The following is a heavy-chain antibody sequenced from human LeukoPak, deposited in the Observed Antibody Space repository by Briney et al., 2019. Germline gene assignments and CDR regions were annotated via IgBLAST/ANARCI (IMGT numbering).Heavy chain of an antibody. J-gene: IGHJ4*02. Sequence: GGSLRLSCAVSGLTFSNFAMTWVRQAPGKGLEWVSTIGGSGVSTYYADSVKGRFTISRDNSKNTLYLQMKSLRAEDTAVYYCAKAKGAGHYRAYCLDYWGQGTLVTVSS. D-gene: IGHD3-10*01. CDR3: AKAKGAGHYRAYCLDY. CDR2: IGGSGVST. CDR1: GLTFSNFA. V-gene: IGHV3-23*01.